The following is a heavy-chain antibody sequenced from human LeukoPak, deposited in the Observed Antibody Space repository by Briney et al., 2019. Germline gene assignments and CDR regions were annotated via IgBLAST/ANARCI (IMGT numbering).Heavy chain of an antibody. CDR3: AGTFYYGSGSYVLAGY. Sequence: GGSLRLSCAASGFTFSSYGMHWVRQAPGKGLEWVAFIRYDGSNKYYADSVKGRFTISRDNSKNTLYLQMNSLRAEDTALYYCAGTFYYGSGSYVLAGYWGQGTLVTVSS. CDR2: IRYDGSNK. V-gene: IGHV3-30*02. D-gene: IGHD3-10*01. CDR1: GFTFSSYG. J-gene: IGHJ4*02.